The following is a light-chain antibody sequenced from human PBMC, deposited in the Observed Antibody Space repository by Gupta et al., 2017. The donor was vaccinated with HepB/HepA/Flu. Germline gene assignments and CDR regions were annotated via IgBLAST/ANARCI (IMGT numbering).Light chain of an antibody. Sequence: QSALTQPASVSGSPGQSITISCTGTSSDVGGYNYVSWYQQHPGKAHKLMIYVVSNRPSGASSLSAGSSAGNTALPTICLHPEEDAAYYYGSSSTSISVVVFGGGTKLTVL. V-gene: IGLV2-14*01. CDR1: SSDVGGYNY. CDR3: SSSTSISVVV. CDR2: VVS. J-gene: IGLJ2*01.